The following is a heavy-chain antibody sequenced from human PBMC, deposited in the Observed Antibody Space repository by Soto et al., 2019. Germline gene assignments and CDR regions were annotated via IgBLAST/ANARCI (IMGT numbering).Heavy chain of an antibody. CDR1: GSNFSNYN. CDR2: ISTSSSYI. Sequence: AGSLRVSCPASGSNFSNYNTNWVRPPPGKGLEWVSSISTSSSYIYYAESEKGRFTIYRYNAKNLLYLQMNSLRDGDTAVYYWARDLSGQEVEMATIWWGNGT. V-gene: IGHV3-21*04. CDR3: ARDLSGQEVEMATIW. D-gene: IGHD5-12*01. J-gene: IGHJ4*01.